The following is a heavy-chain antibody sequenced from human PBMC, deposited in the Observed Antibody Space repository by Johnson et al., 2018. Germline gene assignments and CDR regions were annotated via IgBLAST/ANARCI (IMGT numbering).Heavy chain of an antibody. Sequence: VQLVESGGGVVQPGRSLRLSCAASGFTFSSYGMHWVRQAPGKGLEWVAVISYDGSNRYYADSVKGRFTNSRDNSKNTLYLQMNSLRAEDTAVYYCARDGGRYYYYSYRDVWGKGTTVTVSS. D-gene: IGHD3-3*01. J-gene: IGHJ6*03. V-gene: IGHV3-30*03. CDR1: GFTFSSYG. CDR3: ARDGGRYYYYSYRDV. CDR2: ISYDGSNR.